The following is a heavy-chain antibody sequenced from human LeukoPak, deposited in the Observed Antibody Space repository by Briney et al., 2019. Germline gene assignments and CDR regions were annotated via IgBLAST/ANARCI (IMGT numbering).Heavy chain of an antibody. V-gene: IGHV3-11*01. D-gene: IGHD1-26*01. CDR3: ASGNYFDY. J-gene: IGHJ4*02. CDR2: IGSSATTI. Sequence: PGGSLRLSCVASGFTLSDYYMAWIRQAPGKGLEWVSYIGSSATTIYYADSVKGRFTISRDNAKKSVYLQMNSLRAEDTAVYYCASGNYFDYWGQGTLVTVSP. CDR1: GFTLSDYY.